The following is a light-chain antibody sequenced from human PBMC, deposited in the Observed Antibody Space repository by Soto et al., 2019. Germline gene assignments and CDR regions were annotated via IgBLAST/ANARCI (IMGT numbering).Light chain of an antibody. CDR1: QTVFYGINKKNY. V-gene: IGKV4-1*01. CDR3: QQSYSPPLT. CDR2: WAS. Sequence: DIVMTQSPDSLAVSLGERATMHCKSSQTVFYGINKKNYLAWYQHKPGQPPKLLIYWASTRESGVPDRFSGSGSGTDITLTINSLQAEDVAVYYCQQSYSPPLTFGGGTKVEIK. J-gene: IGKJ4*01.